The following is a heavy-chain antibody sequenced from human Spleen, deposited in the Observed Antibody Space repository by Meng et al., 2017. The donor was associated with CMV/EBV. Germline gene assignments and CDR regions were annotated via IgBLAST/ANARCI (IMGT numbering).Heavy chain of an antibody. J-gene: IGHJ6*02. CDR2: ISWDGGST. Sequence: LSLTCAASGFTFDDYAMHWVRQAPGKGLEWVSLISWDGGSTYYADSVKGRFTISRDNSKNSLYLQMNSLRAEDTALYYCAKDIVGAKAYSLELVGGMDVWGQGTTVTVSS. CDR1: GFTFDDYA. V-gene: IGHV3-43D*03. CDR3: AKDIVGAKAYSLELVGGMDV. D-gene: IGHD3-10*01.